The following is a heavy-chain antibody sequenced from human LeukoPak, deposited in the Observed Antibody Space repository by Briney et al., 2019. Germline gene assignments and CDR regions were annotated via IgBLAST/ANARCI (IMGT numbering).Heavy chain of an antibody. CDR3: ARASRHYYYDSSAGY. CDR1: GGSISSGSYY. J-gene: IGHJ4*02. V-gene: IGHV4-61*02. CDR2: IYTSGST. Sequence: PSETLSLTCTVSGGSISSGSYYWSWIRQPAGKGLEWIGRIYTSGSTNYNPSLKSRVTISVDTSKNQFSLKLSSMTAADTAVYYCARASRHYYYDSSAGYWGQGTLVTVSS. D-gene: IGHD3-22*01.